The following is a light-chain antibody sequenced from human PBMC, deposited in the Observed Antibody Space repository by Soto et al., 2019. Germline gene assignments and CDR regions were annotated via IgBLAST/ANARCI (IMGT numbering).Light chain of an antibody. CDR2: DAS. J-gene: IGKJ1*01. V-gene: IGKV1-5*01. CDR3: QQYNSYWT. Sequence: DIQMTQSPSTLSASVGDRVTITCRASQSISSWLAWYQQKPGKAPKLLIYDASSLESVVPSRFSGSGSGTEFTLTISSLQPDDFATYYCQQYNSYWTFSQGTKVDIK. CDR1: QSISSW.